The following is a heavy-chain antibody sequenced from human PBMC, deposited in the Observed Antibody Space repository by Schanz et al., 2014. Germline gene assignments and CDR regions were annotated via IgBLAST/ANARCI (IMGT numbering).Heavy chain of an antibody. D-gene: IGHD2-2*01. V-gene: IGHV3-7*05. CDR1: TFTFSSDW. J-gene: IGHJ4*02. Sequence: EVQLAESGGGLVQPGGSLRLSCAASTFTFSSDWMSWVRQAPGKGLEWVANIKKDGSEKYYVDSVKGRFTISRDNAKNTLYRQMNTLRAEDTAVYYCARGGFFDSTSFDSWGQGTLVTVSS. CDR2: IKKDGSEK. CDR3: ARGGFFDSTSFDS.